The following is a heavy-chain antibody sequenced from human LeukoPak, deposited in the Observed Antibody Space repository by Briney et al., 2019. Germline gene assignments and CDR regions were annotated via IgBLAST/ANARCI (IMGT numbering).Heavy chain of an antibody. D-gene: IGHD3-9*01. CDR2: IHASGTT. Sequence: SETLSLTCAVSGGSISQYYWSWLRQAPGKGLEWIGYIHASGTTTYNPSLKSRVTMSVDTSNNQFSLTLTTVTEADTAVYFCARVNYDILTGYFTASYYFDYWGQGTLVTVSS. J-gene: IGHJ4*02. V-gene: IGHV4-4*08. CDR3: ARVNYDILTGYFTASYYFDY. CDR1: GGSISQYY.